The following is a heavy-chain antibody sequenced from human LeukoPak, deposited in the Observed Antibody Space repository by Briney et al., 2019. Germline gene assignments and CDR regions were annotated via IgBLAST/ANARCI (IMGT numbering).Heavy chain of an antibody. V-gene: IGHV4-59*12. CDR2: IYYSGST. CDR3: ARVNPGLRYFGY. D-gene: IGHD3-9*01. CDR1: GGSISSYY. J-gene: IGHJ4*02. Sequence: SETLSLTCTVSGGSISSYYWSWIRQPPGKGLEWIGHIYYSGSTHYNPSLKSRVTISVDTSKNQFSLKLSSVTAADTAVYYCARVNPGLRYFGYWGQGTLVTVSS.